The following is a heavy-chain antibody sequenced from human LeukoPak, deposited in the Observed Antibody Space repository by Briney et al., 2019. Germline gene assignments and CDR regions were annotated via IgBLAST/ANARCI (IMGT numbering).Heavy chain of an antibody. Sequence: ASVKVSCKASGYTFTSYAMHWVRQAPGQGLEWMGWINAGNGNTKYSQKFQGRVTITRDTSASTAYMELSSLRSEDTAVYYCATDIVVVTAIGPEYFQHWGQGTLVTVSS. D-gene: IGHD2-21*02. J-gene: IGHJ1*01. CDR2: INAGNGNT. V-gene: IGHV1-3*01. CDR1: GYTFTSYA. CDR3: ATDIVVVTAIGPEYFQH.